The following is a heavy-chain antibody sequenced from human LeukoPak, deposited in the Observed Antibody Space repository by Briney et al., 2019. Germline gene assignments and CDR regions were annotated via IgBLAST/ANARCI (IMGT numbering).Heavy chain of an antibody. Sequence: GGSLRLFCGSSVFPYSSYWIHCVRQAPGKGLVWVSRINSDGSSTSYADSVKGRFTISRDNAKNTLYLQMNSLRAEDTAVYYCARESAAETYYYGMDVWGQGTTVTVSS. D-gene: IGHD6-13*01. J-gene: IGHJ6*02. CDR2: INSDGSST. CDR3: ARESAAETYYYGMDV. CDR1: VFPYSSYW. V-gene: IGHV3-74*01.